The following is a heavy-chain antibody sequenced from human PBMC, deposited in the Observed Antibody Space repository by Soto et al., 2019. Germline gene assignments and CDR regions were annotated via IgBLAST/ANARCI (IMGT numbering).Heavy chain of an antibody. J-gene: IGHJ4*02. D-gene: IGHD3-16*01. V-gene: IGHV3-7*01. Sequence: EVPLVESGGGLVQPGGSLRVSCAVSGFTFRSFWMSWVRQAPGKGLEWVATINEDGSEIYYVDSVKGRFTISRDNAQNSLYLQMRSLSAEDTAVYFCARDIGFDYVDWGQGTRVTVSS. CDR2: INEDGSEI. CDR1: GFTFRSFW. CDR3: ARDIGFDYVD.